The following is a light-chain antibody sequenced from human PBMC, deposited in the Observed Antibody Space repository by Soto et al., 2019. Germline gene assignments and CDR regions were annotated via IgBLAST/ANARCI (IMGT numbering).Light chain of an antibody. CDR1: RSLIYTDGNTY. V-gene: IGKV2-30*01. CDR3: MQGPHWPYT. CDR2: KVS. J-gene: IGKJ2*01. Sequence: DVVMTQSPLSLPVTLGQPASISCRASRSLIYTDGNTYLNWFHQRPGQSPRRLFAKVSNRDSGVPDRFSGSGSGTDFTLKISRVEAEDVGLYSCMQGPHWPYTFGQGTKLEIK.